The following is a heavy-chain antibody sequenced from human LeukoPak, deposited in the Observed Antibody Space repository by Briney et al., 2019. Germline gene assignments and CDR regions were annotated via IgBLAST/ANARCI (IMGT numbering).Heavy chain of an antibody. Sequence: GASVKVSCKASGYTFTNYDINWVRQATGQGLEWMGWISAYNGNTNYAQKLQGRVTMTTDTSTSTAYMELRSLRSDDTAVYYCAVYQLPLGWFDPWGRGTLVTVSS. CDR2: ISAYNGNT. J-gene: IGHJ5*02. CDR3: AVYQLPLGWFDP. CDR1: GYTFTNYD. D-gene: IGHD2-2*01. V-gene: IGHV1-18*01.